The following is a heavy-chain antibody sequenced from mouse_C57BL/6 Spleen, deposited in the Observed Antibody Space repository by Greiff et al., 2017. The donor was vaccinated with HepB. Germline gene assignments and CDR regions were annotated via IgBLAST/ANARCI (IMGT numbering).Heavy chain of an antibody. D-gene: IGHD2-4*01. J-gene: IGHJ3*01. CDR1: GYTFTSYW. V-gene: IGHV1-69*01. CDR3: ARRGVDDYERAWFAY. CDR2: IDPSDSYT. Sequence: QVQLKQPGAELVMPGASVKLSCKASGYTFTSYWMHWVKQRPGQGLEWIGEIDPSDSYTNYNQKFKGKSTLTVDKSSSTAYMQLSSLTSEDSAVYYCARRGVDDYERAWFAYWGQGTLVTVSA.